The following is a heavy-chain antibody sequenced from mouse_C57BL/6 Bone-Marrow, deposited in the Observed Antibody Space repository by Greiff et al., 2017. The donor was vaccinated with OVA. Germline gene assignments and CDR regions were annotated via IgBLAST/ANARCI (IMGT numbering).Heavy chain of an antibody. CDR3: ARKGAY. CDR1: GYTFTSYW. J-gene: IGHJ3*01. V-gene: IGHV1-61*01. Sequence: QVQLQQPGAELVRPGSSVKLSCKASGYTFTSYWMAWVKQRPGQGLEWIGNIYPSDSQPHYNQKFKDKATLTVDKSSSTAYMQHSSLTAGDSAVYYCARKGAYWGQGTLVTVSA. CDR2: IYPSDSQP.